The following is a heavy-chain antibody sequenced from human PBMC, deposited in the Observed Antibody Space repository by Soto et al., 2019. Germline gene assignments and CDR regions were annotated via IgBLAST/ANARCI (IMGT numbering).Heavy chain of an antibody. J-gene: IGHJ4*02. CDR1: GGSITSSSSY. D-gene: IGHD2-2*01. Sequence: QLQLQESGPGLVKPSETLSLTCTVSGGSITSSSSYWGWSRQPPGKGLEWIGSIYYAASTYYNPSLKSRVTISVDTSKKQFSLRLGSVTAADTALYYCARLGPCAGCYHRGLLDYWGQGTLVTVSS. CDR2: IYYAAST. V-gene: IGHV4-39*01. CDR3: ARLGPCAGCYHRGLLDY.